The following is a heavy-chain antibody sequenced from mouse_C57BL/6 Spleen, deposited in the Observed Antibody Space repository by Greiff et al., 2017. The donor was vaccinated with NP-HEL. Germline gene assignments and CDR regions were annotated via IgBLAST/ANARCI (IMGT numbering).Heavy chain of an antibody. J-gene: IGHJ2*01. D-gene: IGHD4-1*01. V-gene: IGHV1-15*01. CDR3: ARKSPGTLDY. CDR1: GYTFTDYE. Sequence: QVHVKQSGAELVRPGASVTLSCKASGYTFTDYEMHWVKQTPVHGLEWIGAIDPETGGTAYNQKFKGKAILTADKSSSTAYMELRSLTSEDSAVYYCARKSPGTLDYWGQGTTLTVSS. CDR2: IDPETGGT.